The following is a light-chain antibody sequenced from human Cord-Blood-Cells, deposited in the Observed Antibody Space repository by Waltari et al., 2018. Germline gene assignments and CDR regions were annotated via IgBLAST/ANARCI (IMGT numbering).Light chain of an antibody. V-gene: IGKV1-33*01. Sequence: DIHMTQSPSSLSASVGDRVTITCKASQDISNYLNWYQEKPGKAPKLLIYDASNLETGVPSRISGSGSGTDFTLTISSLQPEDIATYYCQQYDNLRYSFGQGTKLEIK. CDR2: DAS. CDR1: QDISNY. J-gene: IGKJ2*03. CDR3: QQYDNLRYS.